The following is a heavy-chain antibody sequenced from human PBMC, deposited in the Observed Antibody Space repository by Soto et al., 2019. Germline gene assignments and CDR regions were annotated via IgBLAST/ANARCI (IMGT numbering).Heavy chain of an antibody. V-gene: IGHV4-31*03. CDR2: IYYSGST. CDR3: ARIRDYRFYFDY. D-gene: IGHD3-16*01. Sequence: QVQLQESGPGLVKPLQALSLTCTVSGGSISSGGFYWSWICQHPGKGLEWIGDIYYSGSTNYNPSLKSRLTISRDTSKNQFSLKLSSVTAADTAVYYCARIRDYRFYFDYWGQGTLVTVSS. J-gene: IGHJ4*02. CDR1: GGSISSGGFY.